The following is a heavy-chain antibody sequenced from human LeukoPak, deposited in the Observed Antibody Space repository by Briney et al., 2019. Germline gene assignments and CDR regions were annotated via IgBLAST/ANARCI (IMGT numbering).Heavy chain of an antibody. CDR3: ARDGGCSGGSCYLIYWYFDL. CDR2: IYYSGST. Sequence: SETLSLTCTVSGGSISSSSYYWGWIRQPPGKGLEWIGSIYYSGSTYYNPSLKSRVTISVDTSKNQFSLKLSSVTAADTAVYYSARDGGCSGGSCYLIYWYFDLWGRGTLVTVSS. J-gene: IGHJ2*01. CDR1: GGSISSSSYY. V-gene: IGHV4-39*02. D-gene: IGHD2-15*01.